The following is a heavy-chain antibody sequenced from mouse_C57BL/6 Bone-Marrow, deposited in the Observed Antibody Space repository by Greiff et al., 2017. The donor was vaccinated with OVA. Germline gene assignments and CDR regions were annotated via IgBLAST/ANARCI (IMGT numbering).Heavy chain of an antibody. J-gene: IGHJ4*01. V-gene: IGHV1-55*01. CDR1: GYTFTSYW. D-gene: IGHD2-3*01. CDR2: IYPGSGST. CDR3: ARCDGYLFYYAMDY. Sequence: QVQLQQPGAELVKPGASVKMSCKASGYTFTSYWLTWVKQRPGQGLEWIGDIYPGSGSTNYNEKFKSKATLTVDTSSSKAYMQLSSLTSEDSAVYYCARCDGYLFYYAMDYWGQGTSVTVSS.